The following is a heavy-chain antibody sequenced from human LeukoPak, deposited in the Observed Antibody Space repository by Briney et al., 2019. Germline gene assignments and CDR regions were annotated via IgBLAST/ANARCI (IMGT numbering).Heavy chain of an antibody. CDR1: GFTFSTYG. CDR3: ARETHSFDY. J-gene: IGHJ4*02. V-gene: IGHV3-23*01. CDR2: ISGSSSTT. Sequence: GGSLRLSCAASGFTFSTYGMTWVRQAPGKGLEWVSVISGSSSTTYYADSVKGRFTISRDNSKNTLYLQMNSLRAEDTAVYYCARETHSFDYWGQGTLVTVSS.